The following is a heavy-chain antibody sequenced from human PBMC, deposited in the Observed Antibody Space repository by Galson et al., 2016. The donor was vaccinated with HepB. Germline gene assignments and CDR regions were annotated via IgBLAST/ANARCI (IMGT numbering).Heavy chain of an antibody. Sequence: SLRLSCAASGFSFNKFWMSWVRQAPGKGLEWVANIKEDGIENYYVDSVKVRSTISRDNAKNSVDLQMNNLRAEDTAVYYCARDRGEGYYGMDVWGQGTTVTVSS. CDR2: IKEDGIEN. J-gene: IGHJ6*02. CDR3: ARDRGEGYYGMDV. D-gene: IGHD3-10*01. CDR1: GFSFNKFW. V-gene: IGHV3-7*03.